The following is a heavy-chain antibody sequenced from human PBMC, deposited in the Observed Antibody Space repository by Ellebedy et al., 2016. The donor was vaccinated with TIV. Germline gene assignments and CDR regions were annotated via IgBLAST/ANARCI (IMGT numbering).Heavy chain of an antibody. CDR3: ARGVVVVVAATPGMDV. CDR1: GYTFTGYY. CDR2: INPNSGGT. Sequence: AASVKVSCKASGYTFTGYYMHWVRQAPGQGLEWMGWINPNSGGTNYAQKFQGRVTMTRDTSISTAYMELSRLRSDDTAVYYCARGVVVVVAATPGMDVWGQGTTVTVSS. D-gene: IGHD2-15*01. J-gene: IGHJ6*02. V-gene: IGHV1-2*02.